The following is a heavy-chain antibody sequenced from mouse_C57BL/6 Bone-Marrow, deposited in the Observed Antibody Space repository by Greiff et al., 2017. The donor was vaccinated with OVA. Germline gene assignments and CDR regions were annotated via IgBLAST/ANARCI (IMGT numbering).Heavy chain of an antibody. D-gene: IGHD1-1*01. CDR1: GFNIKDDY. V-gene: IGHV14-4*01. CDR2: IDPENGDT. J-gene: IGHJ1*03. CDR3: TRLLRYGYFDV. Sequence: VQLQQSGAELVRPGASVKLSCTASGFNIKDDYMHWVKQRPEQGLEWIGWIDPENGDTEYASKFQGKATITADTSSNTAYLQLSSLTSDDTAVYYCTRLLRYGYFDVWGTGTTVTVSS.